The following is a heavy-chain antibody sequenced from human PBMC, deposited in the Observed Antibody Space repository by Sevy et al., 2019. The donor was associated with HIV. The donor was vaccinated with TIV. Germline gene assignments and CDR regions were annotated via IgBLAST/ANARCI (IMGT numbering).Heavy chain of an antibody. J-gene: IGHJ4*02. CDR2: ISYDGSNK. D-gene: IGHD3-22*01. Sequence: GGSLRLSCAASGFTFSSYGMHWVRQAPGKGLEWVAVISYDGSNKYYADSVKGRFTISRDNSKNTLYLQMNSLRAEDTAVYYCAKDELSRHDSGYFVYWGQGTLVTVSS. V-gene: IGHV3-30*18. CDR1: GFTFSSYG. CDR3: AKDELSRHDSGYFVY.